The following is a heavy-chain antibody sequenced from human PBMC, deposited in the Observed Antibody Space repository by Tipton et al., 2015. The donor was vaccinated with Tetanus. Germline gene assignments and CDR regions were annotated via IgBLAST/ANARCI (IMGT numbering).Heavy chain of an antibody. J-gene: IGHJ3*01. CDR1: GDSVRSGSYY. Sequence: TLSLTCTVSGDSVRSGSYYWSWIRQPPGKELEWIGYIDYSGSTNYNPSLKSRLIISADTSKNQFSLRLSSVTAADTAVYYCARRSYCTSSRCFDAFDLWGPGTRVTVSS. CDR2: IDYSGST. V-gene: IGHV4-61*01. CDR3: ARRSYCTSSRCFDAFDL. D-gene: IGHD2-8*01.